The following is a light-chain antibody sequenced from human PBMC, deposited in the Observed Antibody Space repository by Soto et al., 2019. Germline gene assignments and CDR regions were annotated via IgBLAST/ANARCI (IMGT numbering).Light chain of an antibody. J-gene: IGKJ1*01. V-gene: IGKV3-20*01. CDR2: GAS. CDR1: QIVGSSY. CDR3: HQYGGSPRT. Sequence: EIVLTLSPGTLSLSPGERAALSCRASQIVGSSYLAWYRLKPGQAPRLLICGASTRATGIPDRFSGSGSGTDFTLTISRLEPEDFAVYYCHQYGGSPRTFGQGTKVEIK.